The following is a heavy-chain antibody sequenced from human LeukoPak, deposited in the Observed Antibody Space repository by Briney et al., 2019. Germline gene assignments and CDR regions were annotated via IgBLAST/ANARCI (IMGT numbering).Heavy chain of an antibody. J-gene: IGHJ5*02. Sequence: SVKVSCKASVGTYTSYAISWVRQAPGQGLEWMGGIIPIFGTTNYAQKFQGRVTITADESTSTAYMELSSLRSEDTAVYYCAGAGQCSSTSCYYNWFDHWGQGTLVTVSS. CDR1: VGTYTSYA. CDR2: IIPIFGTT. V-gene: IGHV1-69*13. D-gene: IGHD2-2*01. CDR3: AGAGQCSSTSCYYNWFDH.